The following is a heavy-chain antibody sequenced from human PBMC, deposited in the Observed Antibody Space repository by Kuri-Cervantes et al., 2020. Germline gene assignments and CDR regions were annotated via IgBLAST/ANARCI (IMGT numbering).Heavy chain of an antibody. Sequence: GGSLRLSCAASGFTFSSYGMHWVRQAPGKGLEYVAVISYDGSNKYYADSVKGRFTISRDNSKNTLFLQMNSLRAEDTAVYYCARDPLGYCTGGSCTLHGMDVWGQGTRVTVSS. J-gene: IGHJ6*02. CDR2: ISYDGSNK. V-gene: IGHV3-30*03. CDR3: ARDPLGYCTGGSCTLHGMDV. CDR1: GFTFSSYG. D-gene: IGHD2-15*01.